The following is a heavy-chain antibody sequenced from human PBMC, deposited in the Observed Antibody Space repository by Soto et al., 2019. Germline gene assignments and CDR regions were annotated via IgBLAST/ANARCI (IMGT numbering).Heavy chain of an antibody. CDR3: AKDIEGTLEIAVAGTGYFQH. CDR2: ISYDGSNK. D-gene: IGHD6-19*01. CDR1: GFTFSSYG. V-gene: IGHV3-30*18. J-gene: IGHJ1*01. Sequence: PGWSLRLSCASSGFTFSSYGMHWVCHAPVKGLDLVAVISYDGSNKYYADSVKGRFTISRDNSKNTLYLQMNSLRAEDTAVYYCAKDIEGTLEIAVAGTGYFQHWGQGTLVTVSS.